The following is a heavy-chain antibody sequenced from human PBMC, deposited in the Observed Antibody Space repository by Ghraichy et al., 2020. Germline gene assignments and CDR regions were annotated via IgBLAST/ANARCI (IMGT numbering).Heavy chain of an antibody. D-gene: IGHD4-23*01. V-gene: IGHV3-66*01. Sequence: GGSLRLSCAASGFTVSSNYMSWVRQAPGKGLEWVSVIYSGGSTYYADSVKGRFTISRDNSKNTLYLQMNSLRDEDTAVYYCALTPQSGRYGDAFDIWGQGTMVTVSS. CDR1: GFTVSSNY. J-gene: IGHJ3*02. CDR2: IYSGGST. CDR3: ALTPQSGRYGDAFDI.